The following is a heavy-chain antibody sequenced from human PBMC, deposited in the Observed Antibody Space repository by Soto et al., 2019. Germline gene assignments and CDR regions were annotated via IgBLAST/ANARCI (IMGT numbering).Heavy chain of an antibody. CDR2: IYYSGST. CDR3: AKGGIPPSGYGIAYAMDV. D-gene: IGHD1-26*01. V-gene: IGHV4-39*01. J-gene: IGHJ6*02. Sequence: SETLSLTCTVSGVSISGSRYYWGWIRQPPGRGLEWIGNIYYSGSTYYTPALKSRVTLSVDTSKNQFSLNLNSVTAADTAVYYCAKGGIPPSGYGIAYAMDVWGQGATVTVSS. CDR1: GVSISGSRYY.